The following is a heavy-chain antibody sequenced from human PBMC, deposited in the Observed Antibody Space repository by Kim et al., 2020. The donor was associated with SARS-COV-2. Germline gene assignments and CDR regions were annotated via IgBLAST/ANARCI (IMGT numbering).Heavy chain of an antibody. CDR3: ARDYVPSWVGVGGFVY. D-gene: IGHD3-10*02. V-gene: IGHV3-74*01. J-gene: IGHJ4*02. CDR1: GFTFSNYW. CDR2: INNDGSSP. Sequence: GGSLRLSCAASGFTFSNYWMYWVRQVPGKGLVWVSRINNDGSSPSYADSVKGRFTISRDNAKSTLYLQMKSLRAEDTAVYYCARDYVPSWVGVGGFVYWGQGTLVTVSS.